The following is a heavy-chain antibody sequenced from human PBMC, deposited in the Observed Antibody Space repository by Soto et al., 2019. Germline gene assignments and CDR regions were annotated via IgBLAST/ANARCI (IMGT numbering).Heavy chain of an antibody. Sequence: QVQLQESGPGLVKPSETLSLTCTVSGGSISSYYWSWIRQPPGKGLEWIGYIYYSGSTNYNPSLKSRVTISVDTSKNQFSLKLSSVTAADTAVYYCARVSYGYSSGWYAFYFDYWGQGTLVTVSS. CDR2: IYYSGST. CDR1: GGSISSYY. D-gene: IGHD6-19*01. CDR3: ARVSYGYSSGWYAFYFDY. J-gene: IGHJ4*02. V-gene: IGHV4-59*01.